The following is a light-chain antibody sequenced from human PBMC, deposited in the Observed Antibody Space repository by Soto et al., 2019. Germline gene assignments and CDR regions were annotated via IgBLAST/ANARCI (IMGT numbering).Light chain of an antibody. Sequence: EIVLTQSPATLSLSPGERATLSCRASQGIGSSLAWYQQKPGQAPRLLIFRASDRPTAIPDRFSGSGFGTDFTLTISSLEPEDFAVYFCQQRGKWPSTFGPGTKVEMK. V-gene: IGKV3-11*01. CDR2: RAS. J-gene: IGKJ2*02. CDR1: QGIGSS. CDR3: QQRGKWPST.